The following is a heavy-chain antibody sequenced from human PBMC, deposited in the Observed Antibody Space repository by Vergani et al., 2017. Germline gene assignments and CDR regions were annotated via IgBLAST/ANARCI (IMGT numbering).Heavy chain of an antibody. V-gene: IGHV3-21*01. CDR3: ARIGYSSGWVFDAFDI. CDR1: GFTFSSYS. Sequence: EVQLVESGGGLVKPGGSLRLSCAASGFTFSSYSMNWVRQAPGKGLEWVSSISSSSSYIYYADSVKGRFTIYRDNAKNSLYLQRNSLRAEDTAVYYCARIGYSSGWVFDAFDIWGQGTMVTVSS. CDR2: ISSSSSYI. J-gene: IGHJ3*02. D-gene: IGHD6-19*01.